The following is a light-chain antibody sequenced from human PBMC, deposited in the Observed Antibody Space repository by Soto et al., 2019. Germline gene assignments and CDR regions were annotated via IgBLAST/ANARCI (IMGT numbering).Light chain of an antibody. V-gene: IGKV1-39*01. CDR3: QQSITAPLT. Sequence: DIQMTQSPSSLSASVGDRVTITCRASQSIDNYLNWYQQKSGKAPQLLIYSASHLQSGVPSRFSGSGYGTDFILTISSLQPEDSAIYFCQQSITAPLTFGGGTKVEIK. J-gene: IGKJ4*01. CDR1: QSIDNY. CDR2: SAS.